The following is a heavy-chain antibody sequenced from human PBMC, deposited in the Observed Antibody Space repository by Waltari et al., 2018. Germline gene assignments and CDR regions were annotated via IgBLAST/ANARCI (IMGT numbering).Heavy chain of an antibody. CDR3: ARHSDSSGWYHFDY. CDR1: GYSISSGYY. J-gene: IGHJ4*02. V-gene: IGHV4-38-2*01. D-gene: IGHD6-19*01. CDR2: IYYSGRT. Sequence: QVQLQESGPGLVKPSETLSLTCAVSGYSISSGYYWGWIRQPPGKGLEWIGNIYYSGRTYHNPALKSQVTSSVDTSKNQCSLKLRSVTAADTAVYYCARHSDSSGWYHFDYWGQGTLVTVSS.